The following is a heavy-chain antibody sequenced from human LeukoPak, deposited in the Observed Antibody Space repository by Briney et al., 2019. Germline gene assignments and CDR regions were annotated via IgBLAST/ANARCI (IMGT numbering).Heavy chain of an antibody. CDR3: AREKRVGYYGSGSYSAPYYYGMDV. V-gene: IGHV3-74*01. D-gene: IGHD3-10*01. J-gene: IGHJ6*01. Sequence: GESLRLSCAASGFTFSSYWMHWVRQAPGKGLVWVSRISTDGSSTSYADSVKGRFTISRDNAKNTLYLQMNSLRAEDTAVYYCAREKRVGYYGSGSYSAPYYYGMDVWGQGTTVTVSS. CDR1: GFTFSSYW. CDR2: ISTDGSST.